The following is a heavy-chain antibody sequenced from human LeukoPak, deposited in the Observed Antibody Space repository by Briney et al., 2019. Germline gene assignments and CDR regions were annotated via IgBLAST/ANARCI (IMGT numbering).Heavy chain of an antibody. V-gene: IGHV4-59*01. D-gene: IGHD6-13*01. CDR2: IYYSGST. CDR3: ARRSSSGLLDY. Sequence: SETLSLTCTVSGGSISSYYWSWIRQPPGKGLEWIGYIYYSGSTNYNPSLKSRVTISVDTSKNQFSLKLSSVTAADTAVYYCARRSSSGLLDYWGQGTLVTVSS. CDR1: GGSISSYY. J-gene: IGHJ4*02.